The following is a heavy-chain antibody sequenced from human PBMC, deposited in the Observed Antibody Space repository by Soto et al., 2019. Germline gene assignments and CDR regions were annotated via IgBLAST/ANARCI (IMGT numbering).Heavy chain of an antibody. D-gene: IGHD2-2*01. CDR2: VYYSGTT. J-gene: IGHJ4*02. Sequence: QLQLQESGPGLVKPSETLSLTCTVSGGSISSSSYYWAWVRQPPGKGLEWIGSVYYSGTTYYNPSLKSRVTLSGDTSKNQFSLKLSSVTAADTAVFYCARLIHCKTTSCSFDYWGQGTLVTVSS. CDR3: ARLIHCKTTSCSFDY. CDR1: GGSISSSSYY. V-gene: IGHV4-39*01.